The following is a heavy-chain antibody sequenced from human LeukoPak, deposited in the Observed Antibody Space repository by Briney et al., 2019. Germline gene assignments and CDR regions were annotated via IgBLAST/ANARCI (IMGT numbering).Heavy chain of an antibody. CDR3: AKWGYPHYYMDV. CDR1: GSTFSSYG. J-gene: IGHJ6*03. Sequence: PGGSLRLSCAASGSTFSSYGMHWVRQAPGKGLEWVADIWYDGSNKYYADSVKGRFTISRDNSKNTLYLQMNSLRAEDTAVYYCAKWGYPHYYMDVWGKGTTVTVSS. D-gene: IGHD3-16*02. V-gene: IGHV3-33*06. CDR2: IWYDGSNK.